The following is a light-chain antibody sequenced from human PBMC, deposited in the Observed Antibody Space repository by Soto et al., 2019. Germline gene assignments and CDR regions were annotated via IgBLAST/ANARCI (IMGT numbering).Light chain of an antibody. J-gene: IGLJ2*01. CDR3: SSYSTGSTLV. CDR1: SSDIGSYDF. V-gene: IGLV2-14*01. CDR2: EVT. Sequence: QSVLTQPASVSGSPGQSITISCTGTSSDIGSYDFVSWYQQHPDKAPKLIIYEVTNRPAGISSRFSGSKSGNTASLTISGLQAEDEADYYCSSYSTGSTLVFGGGTKLTVL.